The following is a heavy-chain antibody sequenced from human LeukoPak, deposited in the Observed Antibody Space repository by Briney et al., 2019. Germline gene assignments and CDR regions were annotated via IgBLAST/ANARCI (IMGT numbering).Heavy chain of an antibody. CDR2: IWYDGSNK. V-gene: IGHV3-33*01. Sequence: GRSLRLSCAASGFTFSSYGMHWVRQAPGKGLEWVAVIWYDGSNKYYADSVKGRFTISRDNSKNTLYLQMNSLRAEDTAVYYCARAGGYDFWSGYGYYMDVWGKGTTVTVSS. CDR1: GFTFSSYG. D-gene: IGHD3-3*01. J-gene: IGHJ6*03. CDR3: ARAGGYDFWSGYGYYMDV.